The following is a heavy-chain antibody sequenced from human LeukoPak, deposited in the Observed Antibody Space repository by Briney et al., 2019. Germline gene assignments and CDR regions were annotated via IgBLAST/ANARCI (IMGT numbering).Heavy chain of an antibody. CDR1: GYTFTDYY. V-gene: IGHV1-2*02. CDR3: ARGHGYGSGSYYNVPKY. D-gene: IGHD3-10*01. Sequence: ASVKVSCEASGYTFTDYYIHWVRQAPGQGLEWMGWINPNSGGTKFARNFQVRVTMTRDTSIRTAYMELSRLRSDDTAVYYCARGHGYGSGSYYNVPKYWGQGTLVTVSS. J-gene: IGHJ4*02. CDR2: INPNSGGT.